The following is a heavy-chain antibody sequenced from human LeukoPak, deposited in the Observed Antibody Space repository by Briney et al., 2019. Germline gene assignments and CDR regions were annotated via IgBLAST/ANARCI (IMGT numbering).Heavy chain of an antibody. J-gene: IGHJ5*02. CDR3: ARQLVMDSSNWFDP. CDR2: IYYSGST. Sequence: SETLSLTCTVSGGSISSYYWSWIRQPPGKGLEWIGYIYYSGSTNYNPSLKSRVTISVDTSKNQFSLKLSSVTAADTAVYYCARQLVMDSSNWFDPWGQGTLVTVSS. CDR1: GGSISSYY. V-gene: IGHV4-59*08. D-gene: IGHD3-9*01.